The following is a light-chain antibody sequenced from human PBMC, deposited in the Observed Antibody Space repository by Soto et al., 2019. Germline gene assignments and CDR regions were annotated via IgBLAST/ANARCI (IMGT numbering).Light chain of an antibody. CDR1: SSDVGGYNY. Sequence: QSALNQPASVSGSPRQSITISCTGTSSDVGGYNYVSWYQQHPGKAPKLMIYDVSNRPSGASNRFSGSKSGNTASLTISGLQAEDEADYYCSSYTSTRVVFGTGTKVTVL. CDR2: DVS. CDR3: SSYTSTRVV. V-gene: IGLV2-14*01. J-gene: IGLJ1*01.